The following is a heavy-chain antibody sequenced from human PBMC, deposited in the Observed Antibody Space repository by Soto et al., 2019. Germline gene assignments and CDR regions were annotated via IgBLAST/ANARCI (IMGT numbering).Heavy chain of an antibody. CDR3: ARAHYDFWSKNWFDP. CDR1: GCSICSYY. D-gene: IGHD3-3*01. J-gene: IGHJ5*02. Sequence: KASETLSLTCTVSGCSICSYYWGWIRQPPGKGLEWIGYIYYSGSTNYNPSLKSRVTISVDTSKNQFSLKLSPVTAADTAVYYCARAHYDFWSKNWFDPWGQGTLVTVSS. V-gene: IGHV4-59*12. CDR2: IYYSGST.